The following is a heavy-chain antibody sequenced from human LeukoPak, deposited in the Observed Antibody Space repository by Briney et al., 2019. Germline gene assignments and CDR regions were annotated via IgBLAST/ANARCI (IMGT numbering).Heavy chain of an antibody. J-gene: IGHJ4*02. CDR2: IYPGDSDT. D-gene: IGHD6-6*01. CDR3: ARRHSSSGYYFDY. CDR1: GYRFTSYW. Sequence: GESLKISCKGSGYRFTSYWIGWVRQMPGKGLEWMGIIYPGDSDTRYSPSFQGQVTISADKSISTAYLQWSSLKASDTAMYYCARRHSSSGYYFDYWGQGTLVTVSS. V-gene: IGHV5-51*01.